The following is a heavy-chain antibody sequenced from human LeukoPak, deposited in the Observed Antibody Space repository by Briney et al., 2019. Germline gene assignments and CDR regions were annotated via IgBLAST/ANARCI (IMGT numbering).Heavy chain of an antibody. D-gene: IGHD6-13*01. V-gene: IGHV4-59*01. Sequence: SETLSLTCTVSHGSTNSYYWSWIRQPPGKGLEWIGYIYYSGSTNYNPSLNSRVTISVDTSKKQFSLKLTSVTAADTAVYYCARAVENSSRSLNYWGQGTLVTVSS. J-gene: IGHJ4*02. CDR2: IYYSGST. CDR3: ARAVENSSRSLNY. CDR1: HGSTNSYY.